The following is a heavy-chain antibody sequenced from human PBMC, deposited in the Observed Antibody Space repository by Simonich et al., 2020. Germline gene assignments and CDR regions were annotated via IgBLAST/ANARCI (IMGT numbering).Heavy chain of an antibody. CDR3: ARWAYSSSYFDY. J-gene: IGHJ4*02. Sequence: QLQLQESGPGLVKPSATLSLTCTVSVGSLSSSSYYWGWIRPPPGKGLEWIGSIYYSGSTYYNPALKSRVTISVDTSKNQFSLKLSSVTAADTAVYYCARWAYSSSYFDYWGQGTLVTVSS. CDR1: VGSLSSSSYY. V-gene: IGHV4-39*01. CDR2: IYYSGST. D-gene: IGHD6-6*01.